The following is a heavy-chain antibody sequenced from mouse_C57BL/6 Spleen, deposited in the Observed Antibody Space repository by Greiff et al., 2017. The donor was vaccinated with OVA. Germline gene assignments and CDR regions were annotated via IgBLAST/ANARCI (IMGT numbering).Heavy chain of an antibody. CDR2: IDPSDSYT. J-gene: IGHJ2*01. Sequence: QVQLKQSGAELVMPGASVKLSCKASGYTFTSYWMHWVKQRPGQGLEWIGEIDPSDSYTNYNQKFKGKSTLTVDKSSSTAYMQLSSLTSEDSAVYYCARFIPDYFDYWGQGTTLTVSS. D-gene: IGHD1-1*01. CDR3: ARFIPDYFDY. CDR1: GYTFTSYW. V-gene: IGHV1-69*01.